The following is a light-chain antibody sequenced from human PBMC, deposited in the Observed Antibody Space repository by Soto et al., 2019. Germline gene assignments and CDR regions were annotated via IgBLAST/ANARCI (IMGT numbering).Light chain of an antibody. CDR3: QQYNNWPQT. CDR2: GAS. Sequence: EIVMTQSPATLSVSPGERATLSCRASQSVSSNLAWYQQKPGQAPRLLIYGASTRATGIPARFSGSGSGTEFTLTISSLQSEDLAVYYCQQYNNWPQTFDQGTKVEIK. J-gene: IGKJ1*01. CDR1: QSVSSN. V-gene: IGKV3-15*01.